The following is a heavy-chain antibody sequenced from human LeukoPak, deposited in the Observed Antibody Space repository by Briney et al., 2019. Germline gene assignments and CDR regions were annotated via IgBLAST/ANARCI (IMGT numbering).Heavy chain of an antibody. V-gene: IGHV3-20*04. CDR2: INWNGGST. CDR1: GFIFDDSG. CDR3: ARGIYSNYWYDAFDI. D-gene: IGHD4-11*01. J-gene: IGHJ3*02. Sequence: GGSLRLSCAASGFIFDDSGMNWVRQVPGKGLEWVSGINWNGGSTGYADSVKGRFTISRDNAKNSLYLQMNSLRAEDTAIYYCARGIYSNYWYDAFDIWGQGTMVTVSS.